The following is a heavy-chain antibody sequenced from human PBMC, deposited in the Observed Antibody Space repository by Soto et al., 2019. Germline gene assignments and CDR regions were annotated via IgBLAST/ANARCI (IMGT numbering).Heavy chain of an antibody. D-gene: IGHD2-15*01. CDR2: ISAGGGET. Sequence: EVHLLESGGALAQPGGSLRLSCGASGFTFSRHAINWVRQDPGKGLEWVSGISAGGGETYDADSVKGRFSISRDTSNNTLHLQMNSMRLEDTAVYYSARDQSHRVEGGMVGDHCVLGTLVTVSS. CDR1: GFTFSRHA. J-gene: IGHJ5*02. CDR3: ARDQSHRVEGGMVGDH. V-gene: IGHV3-23*01.